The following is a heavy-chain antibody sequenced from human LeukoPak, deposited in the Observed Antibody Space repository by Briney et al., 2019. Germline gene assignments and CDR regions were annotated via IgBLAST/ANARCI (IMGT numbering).Heavy chain of an antibody. D-gene: IGHD6-13*01. CDR1: GYSFTSYW. J-gene: IGHJ4*02. CDR3: ARSDSGYSSSWYASRDY. Sequence: GESLKISCKGSGYSFTSYWIGWVRQMPGKGLEWMGIIYPGDSDTRYSPSFQGQVTISADKSISTAYLQWSSLKASDTAMYYCARSDSGYSSSWYASRDYWGQGTLVTVSS. CDR2: IYPGDSDT. V-gene: IGHV5-51*01.